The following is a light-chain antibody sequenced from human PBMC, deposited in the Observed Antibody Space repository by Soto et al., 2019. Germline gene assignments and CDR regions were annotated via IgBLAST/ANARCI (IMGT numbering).Light chain of an antibody. CDR2: DAS. Sequence: EIVLTQSPGTLSLSPGERATLSCRASQTVRNNYLAWYQQKPGQAPRLLIYDASSRATGIPDRFSGSGSGTDFTLTISRLEPEDFAVYYCQQCGDSPTWTFGQGTKVDIK. CDR1: QTVRNNY. J-gene: IGKJ1*01. CDR3: QQCGDSPTWT. V-gene: IGKV3-20*01.